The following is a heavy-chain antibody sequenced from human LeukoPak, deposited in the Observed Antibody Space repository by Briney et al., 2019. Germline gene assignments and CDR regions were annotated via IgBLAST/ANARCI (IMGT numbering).Heavy chain of an antibody. Sequence: PSETLSLTCTVSGGSISIYYWSWIRQPPGKGLEWIGRIYTSGSTNYNPSLKSRVTISVDTSKNQFSLKLSSVTAADTAVYYCARERTNYGGIDYWGQGTLVTVSS. CDR1: GGSISIYY. D-gene: IGHD1-7*01. J-gene: IGHJ4*02. CDR3: ARERTNYGGIDY. V-gene: IGHV4-4*08. CDR2: IYTSGST.